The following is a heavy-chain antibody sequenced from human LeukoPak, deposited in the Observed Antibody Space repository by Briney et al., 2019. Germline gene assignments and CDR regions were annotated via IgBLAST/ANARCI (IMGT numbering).Heavy chain of an antibody. Sequence: GGSLRLSCAASGFTFSSYWMSWVRQAPGKGLEWVANIKQDGSEKYYVDSVKGRFTISRDNAKNSLYLQMNSLRAEDMAVYYCARDFHGCSGGSCYSCFDYWGQGTLVTVSS. J-gene: IGHJ4*02. V-gene: IGHV3-7*01. D-gene: IGHD2-15*01. CDR3: ARDFHGCSGGSCYSCFDY. CDR1: GFTFSSYW. CDR2: IKQDGSEK.